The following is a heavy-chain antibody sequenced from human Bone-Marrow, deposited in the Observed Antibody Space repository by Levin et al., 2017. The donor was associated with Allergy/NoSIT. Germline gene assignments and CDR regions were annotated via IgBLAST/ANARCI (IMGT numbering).Heavy chain of an antibody. CDR1: GFTFEDYA. D-gene: IGHD2/OR15-2a*01. CDR2: ISWNSVSL. Sequence: GGSLRLSCVASGFTFEDYAMHWVRLAPGKGLEWVSGISWNSVSLNYADSVQGRFSISRDNAKSSLYLEMKNLRDEDTALYFCVKDVGPSSFFFFDQWGQGTLVTVSS. J-gene: IGHJ4*02. CDR3: VKDVGPSSFFFFDQ. V-gene: IGHV3-9*01.